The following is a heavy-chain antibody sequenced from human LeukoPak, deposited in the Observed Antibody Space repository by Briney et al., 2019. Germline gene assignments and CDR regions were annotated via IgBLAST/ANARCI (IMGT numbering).Heavy chain of an antibody. J-gene: IGHJ4*02. Sequence: PGGSLRLSCAASGFTFSGYGMHWVRQAPGKGPEWVSDISSSGDSTHYADSVKGRFTISRDNSKNTLFLQMNSLRAEDTAVYYCAKRAVGAAYYFDYWGQGTLVTVSS. CDR3: AKRAVGAAYYFDY. CDR2: ISSSGDST. CDR1: GFTFSGYG. D-gene: IGHD2-15*01. V-gene: IGHV3-23*01.